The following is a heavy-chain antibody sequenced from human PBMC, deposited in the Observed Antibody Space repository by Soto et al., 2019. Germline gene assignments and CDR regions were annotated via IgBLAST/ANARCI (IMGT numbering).Heavy chain of an antibody. CDR3: ARDGERDTGLNFYYYLHGMDA. V-gene: IGHV1-18*04. Sequence: ASVKVSCKASGYTFTTYGISWVRQAPGQGLEWMGWISPYNGTTKYAEKFQGEMTMTTDTATSTAYMYLRSLRSDDTAVYYCARDGERDTGLNFYYYLHGMDAWGQGTRVTVSS. CDR1: GYTFTTYG. J-gene: IGHJ6*02. CDR2: ISPYNGTT. D-gene: IGHD1-1*01.